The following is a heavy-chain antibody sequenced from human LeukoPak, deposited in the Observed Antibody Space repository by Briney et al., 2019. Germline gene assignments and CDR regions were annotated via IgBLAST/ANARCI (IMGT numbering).Heavy chain of an antibody. D-gene: IGHD7-27*01. CDR3: MKRPNWGFSDF. J-gene: IGHJ4*02. Sequence: PGGSLRLSCAASGFSFTSCAMQWVRQAPGKGLEWVSSVGPSGDYTNYADSVTGRFTISRDNSKNTVSLQMNGLRADDTAVYYCMKRPNWGFSDFWGQGTLVTVSS. V-gene: IGHV3-23*01. CDR2: VGPSGDYT. CDR1: GFSFTSCA.